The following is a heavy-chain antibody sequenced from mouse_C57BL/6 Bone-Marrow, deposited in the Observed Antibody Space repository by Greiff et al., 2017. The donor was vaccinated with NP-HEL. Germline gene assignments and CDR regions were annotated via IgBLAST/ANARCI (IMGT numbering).Heavy chain of an antibody. Sequence: VQLQQSGAELARPGASVKLSCKASGYTFTSYGISWVKQRTGQGLEWIGAIYPRSGNTYYNEKFKGKATLTADKYSSTAYMELRSLTSEDSAVYFCASQIYYYGSSYGNYYAMDYWGQGTSVTVSS. CDR3: ASQIYYYGSSYGNYYAMDY. D-gene: IGHD1-1*01. CDR2: IYPRSGNT. J-gene: IGHJ4*01. V-gene: IGHV1-81*01. CDR1: GYTFTSYG.